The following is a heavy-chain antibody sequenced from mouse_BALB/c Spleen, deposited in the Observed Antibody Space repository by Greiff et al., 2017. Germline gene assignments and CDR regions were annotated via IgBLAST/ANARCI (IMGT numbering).Heavy chain of an antibody. CDR3: ARDRANWDGDAMDY. V-gene: IGHV2-9*02. CDR2: IWAGGST. CDR1: GFSLTSYG. Sequence: LQESGPGLVAPSQSLSITCTVSGFSLTSYGVHWVRQPPGKGLEWLGVIWAGGSTNYNSALMSRLSISKDNSKSQVFLKMNSLQTDDTAMYYCARDRANWDGDAMDYWGQGTSVTVSS. J-gene: IGHJ4*01. D-gene: IGHD4-1*02.